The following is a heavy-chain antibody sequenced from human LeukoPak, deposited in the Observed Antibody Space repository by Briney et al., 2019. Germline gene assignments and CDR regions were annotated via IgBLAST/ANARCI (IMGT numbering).Heavy chain of an antibody. Sequence: PGRSLRLSCAASGFTFSSYAMHWVRQAPGKGLEWVAVISYDGSNKYYADSVKGRFTISRDNSKNTLYLQMNSLRAEDTAVYYCARGGFLLVWRAFDIWGQGTMVTVSS. CDR2: ISYDGSNK. CDR1: GFTFSSYA. V-gene: IGHV3-30*04. D-gene: IGHD3-16*01. CDR3: ARGGFLLVWRAFDI. J-gene: IGHJ3*02.